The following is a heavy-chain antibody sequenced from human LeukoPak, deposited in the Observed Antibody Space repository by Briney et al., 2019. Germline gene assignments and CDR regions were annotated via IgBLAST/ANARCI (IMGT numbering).Heavy chain of an antibody. J-gene: IGHJ4*02. D-gene: IGHD3-10*01. CDR3: AKKPWDRYGSGSLYYFDY. CDR1: GFTFSSYG. Sequence: GGSLRLSCAASGFTFSSYGMHWVRQAPGKGLEWVAVISYDGSNKYYADSVKGRFTISRDNSKNTLYLQMNSLRAEDTAVYYCAKKPWDRYGSGSLYYFDYWGQGTLVTVSS. V-gene: IGHV3-30*18. CDR2: ISYDGSNK.